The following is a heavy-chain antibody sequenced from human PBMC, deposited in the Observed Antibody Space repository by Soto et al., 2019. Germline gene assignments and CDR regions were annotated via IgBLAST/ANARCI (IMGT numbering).Heavy chain of an antibody. CDR2: IKPDGSWT. CDR1: GFTFSSYW. Sequence: GGSLRLSCAASGFTFSSYWMHWVRQAPGKGLVWVSRIKPDGSWTIHADSVKGRFTISRDNAKSMMYLQMNNLRVEEPAMYYCVGYSCNSQNCWCQGHRGTFYS. CDR3: VGYSCNSQNC. D-gene: IGHD2-15*01. J-gene: IGHJ4*01. V-gene: IGHV3-74*01.